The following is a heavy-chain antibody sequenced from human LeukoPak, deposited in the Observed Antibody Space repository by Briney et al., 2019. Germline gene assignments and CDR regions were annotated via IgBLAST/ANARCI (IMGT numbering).Heavy chain of an antibody. D-gene: IGHD1-26*01. V-gene: IGHV3-48*03. Sequence: GGSLRLSCAASGFTFSSYEMNWVRQAPGKGLEGVSYISSSGSTIYYADSVKGRFTISRDNAKNSLYLQMKSLRAEDTAVYYCASVSGQWELRPYYYYYYGMDVWGQGTTVTVSS. J-gene: IGHJ6*02. CDR3: ASVSGQWELRPYYYYYYGMDV. CDR1: GFTFSSYE. CDR2: ISSSGSTI.